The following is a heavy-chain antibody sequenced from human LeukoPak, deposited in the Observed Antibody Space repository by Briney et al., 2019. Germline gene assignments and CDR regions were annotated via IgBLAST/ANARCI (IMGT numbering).Heavy chain of an antibody. Sequence: GGSLRLSGAASGFTYSSYSMNWVRQAPGKGLEWVSSISSSSSYIYYADSVKGRFTISRDNAKNSLYLQMNSLRAEDTAVYYCASSNFEYSSSSGAFDIWGQGTMVTVSS. CDR2: ISSSSSYI. V-gene: IGHV3-21*01. J-gene: IGHJ3*02. D-gene: IGHD6-6*01. CDR3: ASSNFEYSSSSGAFDI. CDR1: GFTYSSYS.